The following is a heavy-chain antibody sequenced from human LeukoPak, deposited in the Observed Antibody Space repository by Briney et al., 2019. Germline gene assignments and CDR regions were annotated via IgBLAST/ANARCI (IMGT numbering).Heavy chain of an antibody. V-gene: IGHV3-21*01. D-gene: IGHD3-22*01. CDR2: ITNSGNYI. CDR3: ARVETPDSSGTTPGDY. Sequence: GGSLRLSCAASGFTFSTYSMSWVRQAPGKGLEWVSSITNSGNYIYYADSVRGRFTISRDNAKNSLYLQMNSLRAEDTAVYYCARVETPDSSGTTPGDYWGQGTLVTVSS. CDR1: GFTFSTYS. J-gene: IGHJ4*02.